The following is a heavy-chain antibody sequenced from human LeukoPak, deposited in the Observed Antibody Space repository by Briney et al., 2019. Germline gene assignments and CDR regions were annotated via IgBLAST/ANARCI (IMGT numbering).Heavy chain of an antibody. CDR1: GGSISSGDYY. CDR2: IYYSGST. CDR3: ARAEDLSVVVPAANPAWFDP. D-gene: IGHD2-2*01. Sequence: TLSLTCTVSGGSISSGDYYWSWIRQPPGKGLEWIGYIYYSGSTYYNPSLKSRVTISVDTSKNQFSLKLSSVTAADTAVYYCARAEDLSVVVPAANPAWFDPWGQGTLVTVSS. V-gene: IGHV4-30-4*08. J-gene: IGHJ5*02.